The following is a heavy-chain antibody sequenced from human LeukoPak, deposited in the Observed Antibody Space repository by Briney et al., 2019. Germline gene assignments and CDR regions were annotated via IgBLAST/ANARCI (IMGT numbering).Heavy chain of an antibody. D-gene: IGHD4-17*01. CDR3: ARDWALDDYGDYEPFDY. J-gene: IGHJ4*02. V-gene: IGHV3-53*01. CDR2: IYSGGST. CDR1: GFTVSSNY. Sequence: GGSLRLSCAASGFTVSSNYMSWVRQAPGKGLEWVSVIYSGGSTYYADSVKGRFTISRDNSKNTLYLQMNSLRAEDTAVYYCARDWALDDYGDYEPFDYWGQGTLVTVSS.